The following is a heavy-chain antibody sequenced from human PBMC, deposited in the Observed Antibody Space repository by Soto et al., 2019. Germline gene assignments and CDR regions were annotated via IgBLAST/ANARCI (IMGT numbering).Heavy chain of an antibody. CDR1: GYTFTSYA. V-gene: IGHV1-3*01. D-gene: IGHD1-26*01. CDR2: VNGANGKT. Sequence: ASLKVSCKASGYTFTSYAIHWVRQAPAQSLEWRGSVNGANGKTKYSQKFQGRVTITRDTSASTAYMELSSLRSEDTDVYYCARAPGNYYYYAMDVWGQGTTVTVSS. J-gene: IGHJ6*01. CDR3: ARAPGNYYYYAMDV.